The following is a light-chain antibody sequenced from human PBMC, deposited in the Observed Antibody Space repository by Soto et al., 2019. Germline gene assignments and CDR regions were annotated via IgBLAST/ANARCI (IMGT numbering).Light chain of an antibody. CDR1: SSDVGGYIY. J-gene: IGLJ1*01. V-gene: IGLV2-14*01. Sequence: QSALTQPASVSGSPGQSITTSCTGTSSDVGGYIYVSWYQQHPGKAPKLMIYDVTSRPSGVSYRFSGSKSGNTASLTISGLQAEDEADYYCSSYTTSSSYVFGTGTKATVL. CDR3: SSYTTSSSYV. CDR2: DVT.